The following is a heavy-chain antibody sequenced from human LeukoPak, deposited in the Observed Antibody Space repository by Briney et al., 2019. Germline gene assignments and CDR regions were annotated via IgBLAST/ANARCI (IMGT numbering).Heavy chain of an antibody. Sequence: SETLSLTCSVSGGSVSRGGYYWSWIRQPTGKGPEWIGYIFHRGSASYNPSPRSRVTISLDTSKNQFSLKLSSVAAADTAVYYCARANRGGSYDGWFDPWGQGTLVTVSS. J-gene: IGHJ5*02. D-gene: IGHD1-26*01. V-gene: IGHV4-30-2*01. CDR1: GGSVSRGGYY. CDR3: ARANRGGSYDGWFDP. CDR2: IFHRGSA.